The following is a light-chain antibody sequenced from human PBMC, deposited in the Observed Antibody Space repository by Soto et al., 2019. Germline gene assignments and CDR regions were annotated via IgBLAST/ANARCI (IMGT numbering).Light chain of an antibody. CDR2: GAS. CDR1: ESVSDNY. CDR3: QQYSSSPLT. Sequence: EIVLTQSPGTLSLSPGERATLSCRASESVSDNYLAWYQQRSGQAPRLVIYGASSRASAVPDRFSGSGAGADFTLTISRLEPEDFAVYYCQQYSSSPLTFGEGTKVEIK. V-gene: IGKV3-20*01. J-gene: IGKJ4*01.